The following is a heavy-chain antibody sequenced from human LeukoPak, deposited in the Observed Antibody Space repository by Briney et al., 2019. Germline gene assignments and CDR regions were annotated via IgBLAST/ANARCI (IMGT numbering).Heavy chain of an antibody. Sequence: SETLSLTCSVSGGSISSGDFYWSWIRQPPEKGLEWIGYIYYSGSTYYNPSLKSRVIISVDTSKNQFSLKLSSVTAADTAVYYCARSRGVYSGYDFDYWGQGTLVSVSS. D-gene: IGHD5-12*01. CDR3: ARSRGVYSGYDFDY. J-gene: IGHJ4*02. CDR1: GGSISSGDFY. CDR2: IYYSGST. V-gene: IGHV4-30-4*01.